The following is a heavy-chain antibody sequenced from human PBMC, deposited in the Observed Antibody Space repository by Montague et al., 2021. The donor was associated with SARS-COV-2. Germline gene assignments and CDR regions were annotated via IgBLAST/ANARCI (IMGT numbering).Heavy chain of an antibody. D-gene: IGHD3-10*01. CDR1: GGSFSVYY. CDR3: ARLGDGVVPSPILGVGPYYSYYYMDV. V-gene: IGHV4-34*01. Sequence: SETLSLTCAVYGGSFSVYYWSWLRQSPRSGLEWIAEISQSGTAHYNPSLESRVSISIDTPRNQFTLKLSSVTAADTAVYYCARLGDGVVPSPILGVGPYYSYYYMDVWGKGTTVTVSS. CDR2: ISQSGTA. J-gene: IGHJ6*03.